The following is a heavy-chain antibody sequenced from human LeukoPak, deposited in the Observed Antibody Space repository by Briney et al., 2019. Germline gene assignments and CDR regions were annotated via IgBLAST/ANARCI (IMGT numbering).Heavy chain of an antibody. CDR2: ISSSSSTI. CDR3: ARVAETMVRGVITYYFDY. Sequence: GGSLRLFCAASGFTFSSYRMNWVRQAPGKGLEWVSYISSSSSTIYYADSVKGRFTISRDNAKNSLYLQMNSLRAEDTAVYYCARVAETMVRGVITYYFDYWGQGTLVTVSS. V-gene: IGHV3-48*01. CDR1: GFTFSSYR. D-gene: IGHD3-10*01. J-gene: IGHJ4*02.